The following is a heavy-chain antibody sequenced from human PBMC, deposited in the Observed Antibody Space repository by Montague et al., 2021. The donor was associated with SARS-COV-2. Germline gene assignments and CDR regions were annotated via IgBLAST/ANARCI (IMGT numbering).Heavy chain of an antibody. CDR1: GFTFSSYS. Sequence: SLRLSCAASGFTFSSYSMHWVRQAPGKGLVWVSPISSSGGSTYYADSVKGRFTISRDNSKNTLYLQMNSLGAEDTAVYYYARAAARYYYDGGDYWGQGTLVTVSS. CDR3: ARAAARYYYDGGDY. J-gene: IGHJ4*01. D-gene: IGHD2/OR15-2a*01. CDR2: ISSSGGST. V-gene: IGHV3-23*01.